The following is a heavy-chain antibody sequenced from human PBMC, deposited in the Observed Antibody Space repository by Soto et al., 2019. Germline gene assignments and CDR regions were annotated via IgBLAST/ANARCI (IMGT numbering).Heavy chain of an antibody. CDR2: ISYDGSNK. D-gene: IGHD3-10*01. Sequence: QVQLVESRGGVVQPGRSLRLSCAASGFTFSSYGMHWVRQAPGKGLEWVAVISYDGSNKYYADSVKGRFTISRDNSKNTLYLQMNSLRAEDLAVYYCAPWFGAFDYWGQGTLVTVSS. CDR3: APWFGAFDY. J-gene: IGHJ4*02. V-gene: IGHV3-30*03. CDR1: GFTFSSYG.